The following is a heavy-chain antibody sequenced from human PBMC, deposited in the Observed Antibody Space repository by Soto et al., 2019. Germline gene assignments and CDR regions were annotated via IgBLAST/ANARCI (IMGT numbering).Heavy chain of an antibody. CDR2: IYYSGGT. D-gene: IGHD3-10*01. J-gene: IGHJ4*02. Sequence: SETLSLTCTVSGGSISSYYWSWIRQPPGKGLEWIGYIYYSGGTNYNPSLKSRVTISVDTSKNQFSLKLNSMTAADTAVYYCARHNYGSGSTYFDYWGQGTLVTV. CDR1: GGSISSYY. V-gene: IGHV4-59*08. CDR3: ARHNYGSGSTYFDY.